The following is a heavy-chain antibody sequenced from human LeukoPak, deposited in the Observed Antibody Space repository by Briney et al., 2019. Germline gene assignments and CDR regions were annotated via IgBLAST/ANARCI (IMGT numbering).Heavy chain of an antibody. CDR1: GFTFSSYE. V-gene: IGHV3-48*03. CDR3: ARWGLLVDY. Sequence: PGGSLRLSCAASGFTFSSYEMNWVRQAPGKGLEWVSYISSSGSTIYYADSAKGRFTISRDNAKNSLYLQMNSLRAEDTAVYYCARWGLLVDYWGQGTLVTVSS. CDR2: ISSSGSTI. J-gene: IGHJ4*02. D-gene: IGHD3-16*01.